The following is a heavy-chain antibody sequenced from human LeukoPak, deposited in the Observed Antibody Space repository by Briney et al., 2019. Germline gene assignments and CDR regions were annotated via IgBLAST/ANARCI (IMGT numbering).Heavy chain of an antibody. CDR2: LNDYETYV. D-gene: IGHD2-21*02. Sequence: GDSLRLSCVVSGFPFSSHWMHCVRQAPGKALVGVSRLNDYETYVDYAPSVRSRFTISKDNAKNILDLQMCSLSVDDTAVYYCVRGSSDWAGTDYWGQGTLVTVSS. CDR3: VRGSSDWAGTDY. J-gene: IGHJ4*02. CDR1: GFPFSSHW. V-gene: IGHV3-74*01.